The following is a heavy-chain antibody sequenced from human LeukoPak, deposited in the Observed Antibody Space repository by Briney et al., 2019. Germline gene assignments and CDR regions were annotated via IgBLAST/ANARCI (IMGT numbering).Heavy chain of an antibody. Sequence: GGSLRLSCAASGFTFSDYYMTWLRHAPGKGGEGLSYISSSGTTIYYADSVKGRFTVSRDSAKNSPYLQMNSLRAEDTAVYYCPSARSRGGPARFLWGGETTATARGDAFVIWGQGTMVTVSS. CDR1: GFTFSDYY. D-gene: IGHD3-3*01. CDR2: ISSSGTTI. CDR3: PSARSRGGPARFLWGGETTATARGDAFVI. J-gene: IGHJ3*02. V-gene: IGHV3-11*04.